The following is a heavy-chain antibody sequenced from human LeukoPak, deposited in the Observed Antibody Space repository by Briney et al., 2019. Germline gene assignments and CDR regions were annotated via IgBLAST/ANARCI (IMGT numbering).Heavy chain of an antibody. CDR2: INPSVGST. Sequence: ASVKVSCKASGYTFTSYYMHWVRQAPGQGLEWMGIINPSVGSTSYAQKFQGRVTMTRDTSTSTVYMELSSLRSEDAAVYYCARGGIVVVIRHGYDYWGQGTLVTVSS. CDR3: ARGGIVVVIRHGYDY. CDR1: GYTFTSYY. D-gene: IGHD3-22*01. V-gene: IGHV1-46*01. J-gene: IGHJ4*02.